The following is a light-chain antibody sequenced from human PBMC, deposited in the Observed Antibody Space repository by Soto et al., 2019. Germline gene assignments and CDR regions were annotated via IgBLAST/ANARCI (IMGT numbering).Light chain of an antibody. CDR1: SSNIGSNY. Sequence: QSVLSQPPSASGTPGQSVTISCSGSSSNIGSNYVYWYQQLPGTAPKLLIYSNNQRPSGVPDRFSGSKFGSSASLAISGLRSEDEAAYYCAAWDDSLSGRVVFGGGTKLTVL. V-gene: IGLV1-47*02. CDR3: AAWDDSLSGRVV. J-gene: IGLJ2*01. CDR2: SNN.